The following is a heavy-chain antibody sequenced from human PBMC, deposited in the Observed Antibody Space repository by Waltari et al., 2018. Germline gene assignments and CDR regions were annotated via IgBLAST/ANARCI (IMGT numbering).Heavy chain of an antibody. CDR2: IYTSGST. CDR1: GGSISSYY. Sequence: QVQLQESGPGLVKPSETLSLTCTVHGGSISSYYWSWIRQPPGKGLEWIGYIYTSGSTNYNPSLKSRVTISVDTSKNQFSLKLSSVTAADTAVYYCARTGSRYCSGGSCSVLDYWGQGTLVTVSS. D-gene: IGHD2-15*01. V-gene: IGHV4-4*09. CDR3: ARTGSRYCSGGSCSVLDY. J-gene: IGHJ4*02.